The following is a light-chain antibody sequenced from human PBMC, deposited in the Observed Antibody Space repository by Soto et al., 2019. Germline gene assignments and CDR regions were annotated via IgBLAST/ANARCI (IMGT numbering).Light chain of an antibody. Sequence: QSVLTQPASVSGTPGQSITITCSGSNNDVGRYSYVSWYQQYPGKVPKLIMYEVRLRPSGISDRFSGSKSGNTASLTISGLQPEDEADYYCASYTTDTTRIFGTGTRSPS. CDR1: NNDVGRYSY. CDR3: ASYTTDTTRI. CDR2: EVR. J-gene: IGLJ1*01. V-gene: IGLV2-14*01.